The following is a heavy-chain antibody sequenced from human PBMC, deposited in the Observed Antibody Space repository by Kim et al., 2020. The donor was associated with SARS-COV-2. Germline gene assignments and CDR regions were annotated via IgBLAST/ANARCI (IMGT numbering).Heavy chain of an antibody. CDR2: IFYSGST. CDR1: GGSISSSSYY. D-gene: IGHD5-18*01. Sequence: SETLSLTCTVSGGSISSSSYYWGWIHQPPGKGLEWIGSIFYSGSTYYNPSLKSRVTISLDTSKNHFSLKVSSVTAADTAVYYCARAERGYSYDFAFDIWGQGTMVTVSS. J-gene: IGHJ3*02. CDR3: ARAERGYSYDFAFDI. V-gene: IGHV4-39*02.